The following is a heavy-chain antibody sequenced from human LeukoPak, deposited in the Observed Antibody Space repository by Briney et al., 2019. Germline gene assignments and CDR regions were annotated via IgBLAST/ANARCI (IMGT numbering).Heavy chain of an antibody. V-gene: IGHV4-31*03. CDR3: ARSPTVTYPEYYFDY. CDR1: GGSISSGGYY. D-gene: IGHD4-17*01. J-gene: IGHJ4*02. Sequence: SQTLSLTCTVSGGSISSGGYYWSWIRQHPGKGLEWIGYIYYSGSTYYNPSLKSRVTISVDTSKNQFSLKLSSVTAADTAVYYCARSPTVTYPEYYFDYWGQGTLVTVSS. CDR2: IYYSGST.